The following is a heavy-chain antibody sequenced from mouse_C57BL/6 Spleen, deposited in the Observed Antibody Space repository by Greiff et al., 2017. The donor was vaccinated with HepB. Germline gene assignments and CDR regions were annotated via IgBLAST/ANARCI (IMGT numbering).Heavy chain of an antibody. Sequence: VQLQQPGAELVKPGASVKLSCKASGYTFTSYWMHWVKQRPGRGLEWIGRIDPNSGGTKYNEKFKSKATLTVGKHSSTTNMQLSSLTSEDSAVYYYARNCGYEWYFDVWGTGTTVTVSS. V-gene: IGHV1-72*01. CDR3: ARNCGYEWYFDV. CDR1: GYTFTSYW. CDR2: IDPNSGGT. D-gene: IGHD2-2*01. J-gene: IGHJ1*03.